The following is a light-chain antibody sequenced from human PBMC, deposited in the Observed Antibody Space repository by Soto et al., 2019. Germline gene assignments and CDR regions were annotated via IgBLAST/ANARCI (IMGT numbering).Light chain of an antibody. CDR3: QHYGSSLWT. V-gene: IGKV3-20*01. CDR1: QSVSSSY. Sequence: EIVLTQSPGTLSLSPGERATLSCRASQSVSSSYLAWYQQKPGQAPRLLIYGATSRATGIPDRFSGSGSGTDFTLTISRLEPEDFAVYYCQHYGSSLWTFGQGTKMELK. J-gene: IGKJ1*01. CDR2: GAT.